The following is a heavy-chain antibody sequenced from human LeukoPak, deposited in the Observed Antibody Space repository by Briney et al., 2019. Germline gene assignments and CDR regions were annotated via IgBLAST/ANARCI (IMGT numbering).Heavy chain of an antibody. CDR1: GFTFTSYG. D-gene: IGHD3-10*01. V-gene: IGHV1-46*01. J-gene: IGHJ5*02. CDR2: INPSGGST. CDR3: AKVQILLWFGELSGAWFDP. Sequence: ASVKVSCKSSGFTFTSYGFSWVRQAPGQGLEWMGIINPSGGSTSYAQKFQGRVTMTRDTSTSTVYMELSSLRSEDTAVYYCAKVQILLWFGELSGAWFDPWGQGTLVTVSS.